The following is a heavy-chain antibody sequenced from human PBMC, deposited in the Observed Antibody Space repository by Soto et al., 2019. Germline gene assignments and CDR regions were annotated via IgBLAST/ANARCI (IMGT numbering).Heavy chain of an antibody. D-gene: IGHD1-1*01. CDR3: ARDAVYNDGLWLVAY. J-gene: IGHJ4*02. V-gene: IGHV3-23*01. Sequence: PGGSLRLSCAASGFTFSRNNMNWIRQAPGKGLEWVSGIVGDGSSIYYADSVKGRFTISRGNSKNTLYLQMNSLRVEDTAVYYCARDAVYNDGLWLVAYWGQGTLVTVSS. CDR2: IVGDGSSI. CDR1: GFTFSRNN.